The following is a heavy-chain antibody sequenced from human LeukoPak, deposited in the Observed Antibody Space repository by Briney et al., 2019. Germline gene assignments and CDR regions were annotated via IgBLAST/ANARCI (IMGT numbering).Heavy chain of an antibody. J-gene: IGHJ4*02. CDR2: IYYSGST. CDR3: ARHPVSYDYIWYKMPFDY. CDR1: GGSISSSSYY. Sequence: PSETLSLTCTVSGGSISSSSYYWGWIRQPPGKGLEWIGSIYYSGSTYYNPSLKSRVTISVDTSKNQFSLKLSSVTAADTAVYYCARHPVSYDYIWYKMPFDYWGQGTLVTVSS. V-gene: IGHV4-39*01. D-gene: IGHD3-16*01.